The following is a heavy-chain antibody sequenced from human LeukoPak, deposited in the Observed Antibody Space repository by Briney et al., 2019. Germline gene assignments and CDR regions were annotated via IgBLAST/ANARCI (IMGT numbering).Heavy chain of an antibody. V-gene: IGHV4-59*01. D-gene: IGHD3-9*01. J-gene: IGHJ4*02. CDR2: IYYTGTT. CDR1: GGSISIYY. Sequence: SETLSLTCSVSGGSISIYYLTWLRQIPGKGLEWIGYIYYTGTTNYNPLFESRATISVDTSKNQFSLTLTSVTAADTAVYFCARGEDFERYYLAYWGQGTLVTVSS. CDR3: ARGEDFERYYLAY.